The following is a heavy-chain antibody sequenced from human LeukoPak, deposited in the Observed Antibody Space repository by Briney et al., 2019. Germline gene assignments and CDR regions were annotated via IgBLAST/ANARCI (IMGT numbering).Heavy chain of an antibody. V-gene: IGHV1-46*01. Sequence: ASVKVSCKASGYTFTSYYMHWVRQAPGQGLEWMGIINPSGGSTSYAQKFQGRVTMTRDTSTSTVYMELSSLRSEDTAVYYCARDGYEILTGYYVPCYWGQGTLVTVSS. CDR1: GYTFTSYY. CDR2: INPSGGST. D-gene: IGHD3-9*01. CDR3: ARDGYEILTGYYVPCY. J-gene: IGHJ4*02.